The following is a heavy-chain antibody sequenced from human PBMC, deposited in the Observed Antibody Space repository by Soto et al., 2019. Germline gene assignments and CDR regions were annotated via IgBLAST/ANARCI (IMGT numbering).Heavy chain of an antibody. J-gene: IGHJ5*02. Sequence: SETLSLTCTVSGGSISSGGYYWSWIRQHPGKGLEWIGYIYYSGSTYYNPSLKSRVTISVDTSKNQFSLKLGSVTAADTAVYYCARTTVLRFLEWLHWFDPWGQGTLVTVSS. CDR1: GGSISSGGYY. V-gene: IGHV4-31*02. D-gene: IGHD3-3*01. CDR2: IYYSGST. CDR3: ARTTVLRFLEWLHWFDP.